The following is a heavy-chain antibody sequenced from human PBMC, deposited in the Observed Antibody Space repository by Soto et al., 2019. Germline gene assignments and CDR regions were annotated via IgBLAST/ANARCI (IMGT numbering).Heavy chain of an antibody. Sequence: ASVKVSCKASGYTFTSYDINWVRQATGQGLEWMGWMNPNSGNTGYAQKFQGRVTMTRNTSISTAYMELSSLRSEDTAVYYCARVKTPGIAVAAENYCYYMDVWGKGTTVTVSS. J-gene: IGHJ6*03. V-gene: IGHV1-8*01. CDR2: MNPNSGNT. D-gene: IGHD6-19*01. CDR1: GYTFTSYD. CDR3: ARVKTPGIAVAAENYCYYMDV.